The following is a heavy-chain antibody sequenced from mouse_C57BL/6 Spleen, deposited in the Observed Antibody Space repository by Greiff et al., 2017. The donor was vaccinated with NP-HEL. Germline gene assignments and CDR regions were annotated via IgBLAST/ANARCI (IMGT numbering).Heavy chain of an antibody. CDR2: INPNNGGT. CDR3: ARGGDYYGSSPFAY. D-gene: IGHD1-1*01. J-gene: IGHJ3*01. V-gene: IGHV1-22*01. CDR1: GYTFTDYN. Sequence: VQLKESGPELVKPGASVKMSCKASGYTFTDYNMHWVKQSHGKSLEWIGYINPNNGGTSYNQKFKGKATLTVNKSSSTAYMELRSLTSEDSAVYYCARGGDYYGSSPFAYWGKGTLVTVSA.